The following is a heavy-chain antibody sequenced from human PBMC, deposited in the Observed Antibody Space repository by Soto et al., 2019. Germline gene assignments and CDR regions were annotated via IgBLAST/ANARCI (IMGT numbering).Heavy chain of an antibody. D-gene: IGHD4-17*01. J-gene: IGHJ5*02. V-gene: IGHV3-64*01. CDR1: GFTFSSYA. CDR3: ARKTTLGWFDP. Sequence: EVQLVESGGGLVQPGGSLRLSCAASGFTFSSYAMHWVRQAPGKGLKYVSAISRNGGSTYYANSVKGRFTITRDNSKNTLYLQMGSLRAEDMAVYYCARKTTLGWFDPWGQGTLVTVSS. CDR2: ISRNGGST.